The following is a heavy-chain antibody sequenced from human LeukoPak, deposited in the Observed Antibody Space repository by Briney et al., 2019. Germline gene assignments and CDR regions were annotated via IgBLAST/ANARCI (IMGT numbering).Heavy chain of an antibody. CDR1: EFTLSSYW. J-gene: IGHJ3*02. Sequence: PGGSLRLACAASEFTLSSYWMHWVRPAPGKGLVRVSRVRSDGGSTSYADSVKGRYTISRDNAKNTLYLQMNSLRAEDTAVYYCTRDGASRNEFDIWGQGTMVTVSS. CDR2: VRSDGGST. CDR3: TRDGASRNEFDI. V-gene: IGHV3-74*01. D-gene: IGHD1-14*01.